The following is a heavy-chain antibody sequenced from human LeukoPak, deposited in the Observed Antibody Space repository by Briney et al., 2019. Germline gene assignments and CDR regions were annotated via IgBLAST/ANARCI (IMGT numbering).Heavy chain of an antibody. J-gene: IGHJ4*02. CDR2: ISYDGSNK. CDR1: XFTFSSYA. Sequence: XLSCXXSXFTFSSYAMHWVRQAPGKGLEWVAVISYDGSNKYYADSVKGRFTISRDNSKNTLYLQMNSLRAEDTAVYYCARDRTYYYDSSVLDYWGQGTLVTVSS. CDR3: ARDRTYYYDSSVLDY. D-gene: IGHD3-22*01. V-gene: IGHV3-30*01.